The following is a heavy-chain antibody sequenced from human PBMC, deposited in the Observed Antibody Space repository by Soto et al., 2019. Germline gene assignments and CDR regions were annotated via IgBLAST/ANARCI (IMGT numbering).Heavy chain of an antibody. CDR2: ISYDGIDE. CDR1: GFIFTSFG. J-gene: IGHJ5*02. D-gene: IGHD3-16*01. V-gene: IGHV3-30*18. Sequence: HVQLVESGGGVVQPGTSLKLSCATSGFIFTSFGMHWLRQAPGKGLEWVAVISYDGIDENYADSVKGRFAISRDKSKSTVYLHMNTLRVEDTAVYYCAKDFRAMATVAPYVPWAQGTLVTVSS. CDR3: AKDFRAMATVAPYVP.